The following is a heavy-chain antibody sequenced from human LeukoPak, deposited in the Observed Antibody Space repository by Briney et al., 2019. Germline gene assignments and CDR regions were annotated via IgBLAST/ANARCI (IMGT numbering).Heavy chain of an antibody. D-gene: IGHD1-1*01. V-gene: IGHV3-21*01. CDR3: ARDLGGRHYYYYGMDV. CDR2: ISASGSAT. J-gene: IGHJ6*02. CDR1: GFIFSNYG. Sequence: KTGGSLRLSCAASGFIFSNYGMNWARQAPGKGLEWVAAISASGSATSYADSVKGRFTISRDNAKNSLYLQMNSLRAEDTAVYYCARDLGGRHYYYYGMDVWGQGTTVTVSS.